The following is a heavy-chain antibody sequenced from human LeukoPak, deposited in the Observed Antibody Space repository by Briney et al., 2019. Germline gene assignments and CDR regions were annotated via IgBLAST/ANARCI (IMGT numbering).Heavy chain of an antibody. V-gene: IGHV4-39*01. J-gene: IGHJ6*03. CDR3: ARQVRSPVVMFMDV. Sequence: SETLSLTCTVAGGSISSSTYNWGWIRQPPGKGLEWIGSVYYTGITYYNPSVESRVTISVDTSKNHFSLELNSVTAADTGVYFCARQVRSPVVMFMDVWGKGTTVIV. D-gene: IGHD3-22*01. CDR2: VYYTGIT. CDR1: GGSISSSTYN.